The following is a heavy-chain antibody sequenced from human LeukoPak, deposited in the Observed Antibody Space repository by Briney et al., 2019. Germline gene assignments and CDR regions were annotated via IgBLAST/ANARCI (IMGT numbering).Heavy chain of an antibody. V-gene: IGHV4-59*08. CDR2: IYYSGST. D-gene: IGHD3-22*01. CDR3: AREDYYNSGGYYLDY. CDR1: GGSISSYY. Sequence: SETLSLTCTVSGGSISSYYWSWIRQPPGKGLEWIGYIYYSGSTNYNPSLKSRVTISVDTSKNQFSLKLSSVTAADTAVYFCAREDYYNSGGYYLDYWGQGTLVTVSS. J-gene: IGHJ4*02.